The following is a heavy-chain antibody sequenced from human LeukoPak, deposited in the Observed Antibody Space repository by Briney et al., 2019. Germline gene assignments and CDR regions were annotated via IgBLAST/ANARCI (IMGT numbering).Heavy chain of an antibody. CDR3: ARGGGSQYYDFWSGYPRPSDY. CDR2: MNPNSGNT. D-gene: IGHD3-3*01. V-gene: IGHV1-8*01. CDR1: GYTFTSYD. J-gene: IGHJ4*02. Sequence: ASVKVSCKASGYTFTSYDINWVRQAPGQGLEWMGWMNPNSGNTGYAQKFQGRVTMTRNTSISTAYMELSSLRSEDTAVYYCARGGGSQYYDFWSGYPRPSDYWGQGTLVTVSS.